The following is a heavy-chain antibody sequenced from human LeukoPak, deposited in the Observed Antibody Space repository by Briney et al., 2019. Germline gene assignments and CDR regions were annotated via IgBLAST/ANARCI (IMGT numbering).Heavy chain of an antibody. V-gene: IGHV1-2*02. CDR3: ARETVVVTAIDYYYYMDV. D-gene: IGHD2-21*02. Sequence: ASVKVSCKASGYTFTSSYLHWVRQAPGRGLEWMGWINPNTGGTNYAQRFQGRVTRTRDTSISTAYTELSRLRSDDTAVYYCARETVVVTAIDYYYYMDVWGKGTTVTISS. CDR2: INPNTGGT. CDR1: GYTFTSSY. J-gene: IGHJ6*03.